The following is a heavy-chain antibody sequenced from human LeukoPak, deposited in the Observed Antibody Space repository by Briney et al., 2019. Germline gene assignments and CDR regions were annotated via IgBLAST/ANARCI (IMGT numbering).Heavy chain of an antibody. D-gene: IGHD3-10*01. CDR3: ARDSTPGYYYGSGSPDY. CDR2: INPSGGST. CDR1: GGTFSSSA. V-gene: IGHV1-46*01. Sequence: ASVKVSCKTSGGTFSSSAITWVRQAPGQGLEWMGIINPSGGSTSYAQKFQGRVTMTRDTSTSTVYMELSSLRSEDTAVYYCARDSTPGYYYGSGSPDYWGQGTLVTVSS. J-gene: IGHJ4*02.